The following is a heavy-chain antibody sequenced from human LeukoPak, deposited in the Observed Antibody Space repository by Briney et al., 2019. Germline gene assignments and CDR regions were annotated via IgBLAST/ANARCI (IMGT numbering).Heavy chain of an antibody. CDR2: IYTSGST. Sequence: SETLSLTCTVSGGSINSDSYYWSWIRQPAGKGLEWIGRIYTSGSTNYNPSLKSRVTISVDTSKNQFSLKLSSVTAADTAVYYCATSRYYYDSSGYFSLFDIWGQGTMVTVSS. CDR1: GGSINSDSYY. V-gene: IGHV4-61*02. J-gene: IGHJ3*02. CDR3: ATSRYYYDSSGYFSLFDI. D-gene: IGHD3-22*01.